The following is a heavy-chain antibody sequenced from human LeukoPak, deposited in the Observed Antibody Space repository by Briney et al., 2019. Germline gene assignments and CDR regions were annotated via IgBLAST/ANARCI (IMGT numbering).Heavy chain of an antibody. Sequence: GRSLRLSCTASGFTFGDYAMSWVRQAPGKGLEWVGFIRSKAYGGTTEYAASVKGRFTISRDDSNSIAYLQMNSLKTEDTAVYYCTRDPVLNYYDFWSGTEGAFDIWGQGTMVTVSS. J-gene: IGHJ3*02. V-gene: IGHV3-49*04. D-gene: IGHD3-3*01. CDR3: TRDPVLNYYDFWSGTEGAFDI. CDR1: GFTFGDYA. CDR2: IRSKAYGGTT.